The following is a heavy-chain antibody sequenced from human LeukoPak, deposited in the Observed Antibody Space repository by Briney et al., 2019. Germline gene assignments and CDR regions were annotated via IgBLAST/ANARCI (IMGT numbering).Heavy chain of an antibody. CDR2: IYHSGST. CDR3: ARNRSVTTTPGFDH. CDR1: GYSIRGDDY. J-gene: IGHJ4*02. D-gene: IGHD4-17*01. V-gene: IGHV4-38-2*01. Sequence: SETLSLTCAVSGYSIRGDDYWGWIRQSPGKGLEWIGSIYHSGSTHYNPSLKSRVTISVDTSKNQFSLKLNSVTAADTAVYYCARNRSVTTTPGFDHWGQGTLVTVSS.